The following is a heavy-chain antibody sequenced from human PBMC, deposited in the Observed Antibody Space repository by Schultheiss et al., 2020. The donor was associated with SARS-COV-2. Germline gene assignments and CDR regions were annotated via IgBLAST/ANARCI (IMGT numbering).Heavy chain of an antibody. CDR2: VYYSGST. J-gene: IGHJ4*02. V-gene: IGHV4-61*08. CDR3: ARISYDDVWGSYRYTVPQPFDY. Sequence: SETLSLTCTVSGGYILRGGYYWNWIRQHPGKGLEWIGYVYYSGSTNYNPSLKSRVTMSVDTSKNQFSLKLSSVTAADTAVYYCARISYDDVWGSYRYTVPQPFDYWGQGTLVTVSS. CDR1: GGYILRGGYY. D-gene: IGHD3-16*02.